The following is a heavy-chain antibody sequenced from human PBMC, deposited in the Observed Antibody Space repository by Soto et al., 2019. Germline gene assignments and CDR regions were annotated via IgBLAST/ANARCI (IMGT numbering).Heavy chain of an antibody. V-gene: IGHV1-69*13. CDR3: ATYSILEVLISPFDI. J-gene: IGHJ3*02. CDR1: GGSFSGYG. Sequence: SVKVSCKASGGSFSGYGVSWVRQAPGQGLEWMGGIIPIFATTDYGQKFQDRVTFTVDESMRTVYMKLSRLTSEDTAIYYCATYSILEVLISPFDIWGQGTMVTVSS. CDR2: IIPIFATT. D-gene: IGHD1-7*01.